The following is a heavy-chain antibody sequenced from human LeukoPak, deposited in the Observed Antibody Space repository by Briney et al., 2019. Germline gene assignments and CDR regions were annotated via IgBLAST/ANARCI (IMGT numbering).Heavy chain of an antibody. V-gene: IGHV3-48*01. Sequence: PGGPLRLSCVVSGFPLSNNPMNWVRQAPGKGLEWVSYISTAITTTYYAESVKGRFTISRDNAKNSLYLQMNSLRVEDTAVYYCARGGGKGYEIDYWGQGTLVTVSS. CDR3: ARGGGKGYEIDY. J-gene: IGHJ4*02. D-gene: IGHD2-2*01. CDR1: GFPLSNNP. CDR2: ISTAITTT.